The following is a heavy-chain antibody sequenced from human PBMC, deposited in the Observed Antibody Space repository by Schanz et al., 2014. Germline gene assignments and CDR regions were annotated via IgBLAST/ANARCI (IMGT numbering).Heavy chain of an antibody. V-gene: IGHV1-3*04. Sequence: QVHLVQSGAAAKRPGASVQVSCKASEYSFTSYSMHRVRQAPGQRLEWMGWINTGRGDTKESQNVQGRVTITSDTSAGTAYMELRRNRSEDTDVDDCEKAGDDVLTDSYSRLDAWGEGTPVTVSS. J-gene: IGHJ5*02. CDR3: EKAGDDVLTDSYSRLDA. CDR2: INTGRGDT. D-gene: IGHD3-9*01. CDR1: EYSFTSYS.